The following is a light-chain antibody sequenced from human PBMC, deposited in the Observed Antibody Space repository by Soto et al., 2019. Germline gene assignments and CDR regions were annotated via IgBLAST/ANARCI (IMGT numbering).Light chain of an antibody. CDR2: EVT. CDR3: YKYTVISPPFFF. V-gene: IGLV2-23*02. CDR1: SRDIGTSNL. Sequence: QSVLTQPASVSGSPGQSITISCTGTSRDIGTSNLVSWYQQYPGKAPKLIIFEVTRRPSGISNRFSGSKSGNTASLTISGLQPEDEADYYCYKYTVISPPFFFLETGTKVTVL. J-gene: IGLJ1*01.